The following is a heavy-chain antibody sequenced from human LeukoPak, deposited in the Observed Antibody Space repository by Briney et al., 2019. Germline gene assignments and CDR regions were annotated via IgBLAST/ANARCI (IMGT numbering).Heavy chain of an antibody. CDR1: GFTFDDYG. CDR2: INWNGGSA. D-gene: IGHD2-2*02. Sequence: PVGSLRLSCAAAGFTFDDYGMSGGRPAPGKGLEWGSGINWNGGSAGYADSVKGPFTIYRDNAKNSLYLQMNSMTAEDTALYYCARVDLAYCSSTSCYNFYYYYYMDVWGKGTTVTVSS. V-gene: IGHV3-20*04. J-gene: IGHJ6*03. CDR3: ARVDLAYCSSTSCYNFYYYYYMDV.